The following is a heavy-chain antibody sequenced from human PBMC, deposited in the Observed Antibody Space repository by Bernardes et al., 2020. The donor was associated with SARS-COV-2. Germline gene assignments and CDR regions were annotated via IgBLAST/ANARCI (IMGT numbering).Heavy chain of an antibody. Sequence: GSLRLSCAASGFTFSSYAMHWVRQAPGKGLEWVAVISYDGSNKYYADSVKGRFTISRDNSKNTLYLQMNSLRAEDTAVYYCARDWDTVTLYYFDYWGQGTLVTVSS. CDR1: GFTFSSYA. CDR3: ARDWDTVTLYYFDY. CDR2: ISYDGSNK. V-gene: IGHV3-30-3*01. D-gene: IGHD4-17*01. J-gene: IGHJ4*02.